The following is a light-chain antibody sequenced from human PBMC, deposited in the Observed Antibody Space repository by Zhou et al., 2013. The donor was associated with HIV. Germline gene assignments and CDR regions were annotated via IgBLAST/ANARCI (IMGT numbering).Light chain of an antibody. CDR1: QNVFSSN. J-gene: IGKJ1*01. CDR2: GTS. V-gene: IGKV3-20*01. Sequence: ENVLTQSPGTLSLSPGERATLSCRASQNVFSSNLAWYQQKPGQAPRLLIYGTSTRATGIPDRFSGSGSGTDFTLTISRLEPEDFAVYYCQQYGGLPPWTFGQGTKVEIK. CDR3: QQYGGLPPWT.